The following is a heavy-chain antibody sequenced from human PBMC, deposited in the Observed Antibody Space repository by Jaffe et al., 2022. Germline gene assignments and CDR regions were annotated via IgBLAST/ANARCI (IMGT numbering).Heavy chain of an antibody. CDR2: IRSKANSYAT. J-gene: IGHJ4*02. V-gene: IGHV3-73*02. CDR3: TRHSSIAVAGN. Sequence: EVQLVESGGGLVQPGGSLKLSCAASGFTFSGSAMHWVRQASGKGLEWVGRIRSKANSYATAYAASVKGRFTISRDDSKNTAYLQMNSLKTEDTAVYYCTRHSSIAVAGNWGQGTLVTVSS. D-gene: IGHD6-19*01. CDR1: GFTFSGSA.